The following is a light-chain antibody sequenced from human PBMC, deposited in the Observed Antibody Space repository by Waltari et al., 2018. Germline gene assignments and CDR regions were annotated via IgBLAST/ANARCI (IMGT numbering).Light chain of an antibody. V-gene: IGLV2-14*01. J-gene: IGLJ3*02. Sequence: QSALTQPASVSGSPGQSITISCTGTNNDIGAYNYVSWYQRHPGKAPKLLLYEVSNRPSGVSVRVSGCKSGNPASLTISGLQAVDEADYYCCSYSVGFADVVFGGGGKLTVL. CDR2: EVS. CDR1: NNDIGAYNY. CDR3: CSYSVGFADVV.